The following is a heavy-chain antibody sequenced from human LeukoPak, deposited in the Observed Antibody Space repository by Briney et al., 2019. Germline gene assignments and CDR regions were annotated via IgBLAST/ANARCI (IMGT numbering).Heavy chain of an antibody. CDR3: ARDRFGYYGSGSYYRSGMDV. J-gene: IGHJ6*02. Sequence: ASVKVSCKASGYTFTSYGISWARQAPGQGLEWMGWISAYNGNTNYAQKLQGRVTMTTDTSTSTAYMELRSLRSDDTAVYYCARDRFGYYGSGSYYRSGMDVWGQGTTVTVSS. D-gene: IGHD3-10*01. CDR2: ISAYNGNT. V-gene: IGHV1-18*01. CDR1: GYTFTSYG.